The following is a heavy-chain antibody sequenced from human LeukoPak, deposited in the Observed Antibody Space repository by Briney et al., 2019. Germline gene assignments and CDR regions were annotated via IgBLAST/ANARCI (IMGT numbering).Heavy chain of an antibody. V-gene: IGHV1-8*01. J-gene: IGHJ4*02. CDR2: MNPNSGNT. D-gene: IGHD6-19*01. CDR3: ARALSSGLDYFDY. Sequence: ASVKVSCTASGYTFTSYDINWVRQATGQGLEWMGWMNPNSGNTGYAQKFQGRVTMTRNTSISTAYMELSSLRSEDTAVYYCARALSSGLDYFDYWGQGTLVTVSS. CDR1: GYTFTSYD.